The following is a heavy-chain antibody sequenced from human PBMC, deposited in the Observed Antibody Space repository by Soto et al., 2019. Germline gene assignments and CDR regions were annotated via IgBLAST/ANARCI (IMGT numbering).Heavy chain of an antibody. V-gene: IGHV3-53*01. CDR2: IHFGGNT. Sequence: SLGLSWAASGFTVSGDYVSWVRQAPGKGLECVSVIHFGGNTYYADSVKGRFTVSRDNSKNTLYLQMNSLRVEDTAIYFCTKVSPQWMVHDYWGQGTLVTVSS. CDR3: TKVSPQWMVHDY. J-gene: IGHJ4*02. D-gene: IGHD6-19*01. CDR1: GFTVSGDY.